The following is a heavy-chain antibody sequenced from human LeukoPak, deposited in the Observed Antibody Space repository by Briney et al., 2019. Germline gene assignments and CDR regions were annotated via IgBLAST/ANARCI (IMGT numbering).Heavy chain of an antibody. CDR1: GFTFSTYW. D-gene: IGHD2-21*02. J-gene: IGHJ1*01. CDR3: ARGYCGGDCYGD. CDR2: IDTEGNTI. Sequence: GGSLRLSCAASGFTFSTYWMHWVRQTPGKGLVWVSRIDTEGNTINYADSVKGRFTISRDNTKSSLYLQMNSLRAEDMAVYYCARGYCGGDCYGDWGQGTLVTVSS. V-gene: IGHV3-74*01.